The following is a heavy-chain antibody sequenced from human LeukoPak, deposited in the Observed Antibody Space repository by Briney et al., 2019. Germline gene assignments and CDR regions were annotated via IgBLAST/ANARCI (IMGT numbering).Heavy chain of an antibody. V-gene: IGHV1-8*03. Sequence: GASVKVSRNASGYTFTNYDINWVRQATGQGLEWMGWMSPKSGNTVYAQKFQGRVTITRSTSISTAYMELSSLRSEDTAVYYCAREGPLRYCGTTSCPSGDAFDIWGQGTMVTVSS. CDR3: AREGPLRYCGTTSCPSGDAFDI. D-gene: IGHD2-2*01. CDR1: GYTFTNYD. J-gene: IGHJ3*02. CDR2: MSPKSGNT.